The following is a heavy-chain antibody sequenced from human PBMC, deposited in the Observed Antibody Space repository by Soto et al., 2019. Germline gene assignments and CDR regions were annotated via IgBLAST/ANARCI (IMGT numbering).Heavy chain of an antibody. J-gene: IGHJ5*02. D-gene: IGHD6-6*01. CDR1: GGTFSSYA. V-gene: IGHV1-69*01. CDR2: IIPIFGTA. Sequence: QVQLVQSGAEVKKPGSSVKVSCKASGGTFSSYAISWVRQAPGQGLEWMGGIIPIFGTANYAQKFQGRVTMTADETTSTAYMELSSLRSEDTAVYYCARSAGDIAARRSWFDPWGQGTLVNVSS. CDR3: ARSAGDIAARRSWFDP.